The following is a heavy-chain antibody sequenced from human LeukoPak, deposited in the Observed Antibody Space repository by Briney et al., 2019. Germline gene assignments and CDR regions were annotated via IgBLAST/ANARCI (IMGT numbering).Heavy chain of an antibody. J-gene: IGHJ6*03. Sequence: ASVKVSCKASGGTFSSYAISWVRQAPGQGLEWMGGIIPIFGTANYAQKFQGRVTITTDESTSTAYMELSSLRSEDTAVYYCARAIMGSYSHYYYYMDVWGKGTTVTVSS. CDR2: IIPIFGTA. CDR1: GGTFSSYA. CDR3: ARAIMGSYSHYYYYMDV. D-gene: IGHD1-26*01. V-gene: IGHV1-69*05.